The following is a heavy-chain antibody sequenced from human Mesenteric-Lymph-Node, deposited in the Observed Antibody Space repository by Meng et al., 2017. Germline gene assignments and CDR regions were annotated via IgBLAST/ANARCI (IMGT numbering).Heavy chain of an antibody. CDR2: ISGSGDST. V-gene: IGHV3-23*04. D-gene: IGHD3-22*01. CDR1: GFSFGSYA. CDR3: ALGYDSSGYLAPVDY. J-gene: IGHJ4*02. Sequence: EVRLVDSGGGLLHPGGSLRLSCVASGFSFGSYAMSWVRQPPGKGLEWVSTISGSGDSTYYADSVKGRFTISRDNSKNTLYLQMNSLRAEDTAVYYCALGYDSSGYLAPVDYWGQGALVTVSS.